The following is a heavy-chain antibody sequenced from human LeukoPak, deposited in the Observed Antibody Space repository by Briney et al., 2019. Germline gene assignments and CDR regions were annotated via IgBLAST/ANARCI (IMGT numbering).Heavy chain of an antibody. Sequence: PGGTLSLSCAASGYTFRNYSMNGVREAPGKGLEWVSSISDSSSYIYDADSVKGRFTICRDNAKTSLYLQMNSLRAEDTAVYYCARITAARRGVDYYYYYMDVWGKGTTVTVSS. CDR1: GYTFRNYS. CDR2: ISDSSSYI. D-gene: IGHD6-6*01. V-gene: IGHV3-21*01. J-gene: IGHJ6*03. CDR3: ARITAARRGVDYYYYYMDV.